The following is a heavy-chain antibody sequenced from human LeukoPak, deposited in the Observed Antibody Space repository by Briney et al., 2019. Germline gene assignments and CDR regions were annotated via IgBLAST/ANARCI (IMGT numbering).Heavy chain of an antibody. CDR1: GGSINSYY. J-gene: IGHJ3*02. CDR3: ARDKPHLRPLDI. V-gene: IGHV4-59*01. Sequence: SETLSLPCTVSGGSINSYYWGWIREPPGEGREWIGYIYYSGSTNYNPSLKSRVTISVDTSKNQFSLKLSSVTAADTAVYYCARDKPHLRPLDIWGQGTMVTVSS. CDR2: IYYSGST.